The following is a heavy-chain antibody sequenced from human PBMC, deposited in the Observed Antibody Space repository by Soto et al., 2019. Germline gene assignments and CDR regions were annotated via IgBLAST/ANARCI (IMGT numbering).Heavy chain of an antibody. Sequence: GGSLRLSCAASGFTFSGYAMSWVRQAPGKGLEWVSGISGSGGSTYYADSVKGRFTISRDNSKNTVDLQMNSLRAEDTAVYYFSKNRATTAEYFQHLGNGILGTVSS. J-gene: IGHJ1*01. V-gene: IGHV3-23*01. CDR2: ISGSGGST. CDR3: SKNRATTAEYFQH. CDR1: GFTFSGYA. D-gene: IGHD3-16*02.